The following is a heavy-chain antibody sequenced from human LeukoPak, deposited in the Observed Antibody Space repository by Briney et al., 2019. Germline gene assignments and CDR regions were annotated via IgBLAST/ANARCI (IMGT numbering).Heavy chain of an antibody. D-gene: IGHD3-10*01. CDR2: INPNTGVT. V-gene: IGHV1-2*02. Sequence: ASVKVSCKASGYTFNAYYIHWVRQAPGEGLEWMGWINPNTGVTNYAQKFQGRVTMTRDTSISTVYMELSRLRPDDTAVYYCARSMIRGVPSVLFHYWGQGTLVTVSS. J-gene: IGHJ4*02. CDR1: GYTFNAYY. CDR3: ARSMIRGVPSVLFHY.